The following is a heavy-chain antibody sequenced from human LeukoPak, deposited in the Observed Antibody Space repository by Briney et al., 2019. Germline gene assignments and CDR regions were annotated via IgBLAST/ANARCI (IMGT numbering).Heavy chain of an antibody. V-gene: IGHV1-69*05. CDR1: GYTFTSYG. Sequence: ASVKVSCKASGYTFTSYGISWVRQAPGQGLEWMGGIIPIFGTANYAQKFQGRVTITTDESTSTAYMELSSLRSEDTAVYYCARVSEAAHYDFWSGYPYWGQGTLVTVSS. CDR2: IIPIFGTA. CDR3: ARVSEAAHYDFWSGYPY. D-gene: IGHD3-3*01. J-gene: IGHJ4*02.